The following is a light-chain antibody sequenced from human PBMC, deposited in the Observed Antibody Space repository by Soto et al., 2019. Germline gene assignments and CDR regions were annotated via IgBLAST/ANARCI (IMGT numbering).Light chain of an antibody. Sequence: EIVLTQSPGTLSLSPGERATLSCRASQSVSSNYLAWYQRKPGQAPRLLIYGASSRAIDIPNRFSGSGSGTDFPLTITRLEPEDFAVHYCQQYGSSPPTFGQGTKVEI. CDR1: QSVSSNY. V-gene: IGKV3-20*01. CDR2: GAS. J-gene: IGKJ1*01. CDR3: QQYGSSPPT.